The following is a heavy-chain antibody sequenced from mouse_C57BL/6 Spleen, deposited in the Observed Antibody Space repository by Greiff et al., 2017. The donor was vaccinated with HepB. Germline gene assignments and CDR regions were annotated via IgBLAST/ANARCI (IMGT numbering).Heavy chain of an antibody. CDR3: ARWYYGSSKGPYYFDY. V-gene: IGHV1-55*01. CDR2: IYPGSGST. J-gene: IGHJ2*01. Sequence: QVQLQQPGAELVKPGASVKMSCKASGYTFTSYWITWVKQRPGQGLEWIGDIYPGSGSTNYNEKFKSKATLTVDTSSSTAYMQLSSLTSEDSAVYYCARWYYGSSKGPYYFDYWGQGTTLTVSS. CDR1: GYTFTSYW. D-gene: IGHD1-1*01.